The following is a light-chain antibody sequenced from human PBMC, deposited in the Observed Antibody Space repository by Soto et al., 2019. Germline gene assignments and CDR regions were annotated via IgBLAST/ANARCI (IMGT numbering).Light chain of an antibody. CDR2: EGS. CDR1: SSDVGSYNL. J-gene: IGLJ1*01. V-gene: IGLV2-23*01. Sequence: QSALPQPASVSGSPGQSITISCTGTSSDVGSYNLVSWYQQHPGKAPKLIISEGSERPSGVSTRFSGSKSGNTASLTISGLQAEDEADYYCCSFARGSSYVFGTGTKVTVL. CDR3: CSFARGSSYV.